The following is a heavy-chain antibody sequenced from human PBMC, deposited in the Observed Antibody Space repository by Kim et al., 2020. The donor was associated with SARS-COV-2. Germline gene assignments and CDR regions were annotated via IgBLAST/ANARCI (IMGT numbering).Heavy chain of an antibody. CDR1: GFTFSSYV. D-gene: IGHD3-3*01. V-gene: IGHV3-23*01. CDR2: ISGSGGST. Sequence: GGSLRLSCAASGFTFSSYVMSWVRQAPEKGLEWVSGISGSGGSTYYADSVKGRCTISRDNSQNTVHLQMDSLRAEDTAVYYCAKARQVGVTDWVNSPPDYWGQGTLVTVSS. CDR3: AKARQVGVTDWVNSPPDY. J-gene: IGHJ4*02.